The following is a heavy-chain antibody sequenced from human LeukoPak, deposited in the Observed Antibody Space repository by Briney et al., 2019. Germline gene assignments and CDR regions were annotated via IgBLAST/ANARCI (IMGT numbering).Heavy chain of an antibody. CDR1: GGSFSGYY. V-gene: IGHV4-34*01. CDR2: INHSGST. J-gene: IGHJ4*02. CDR3: AGSSNPSTHFDY. Sequence: PSETLSLTCAVYGGSFSGYYWTWIRQPPGKGLEWIGEINHSGSTNYNPSLKSRVTISVDTSKNQFSLKLSSVTAADTAVYYCAGSSNPSTHFDYRGQGTLVTVPS. D-gene: IGHD2-2*01.